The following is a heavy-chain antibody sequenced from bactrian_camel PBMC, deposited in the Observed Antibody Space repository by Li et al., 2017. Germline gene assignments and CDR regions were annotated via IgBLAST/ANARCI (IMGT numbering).Heavy chain of an antibody. CDR2: IHTSTERP. CDR1: GYSLDSMYG. J-gene: IGHJ4*01. D-gene: IGHD7*01. CDR3: AAVRRLVAREACSGEGASEFDV. V-gene: IGHV3S63*01. Sequence: QLVESGGDSVQAGGSLRLSCAVGASGYSLDSMYGHKCKGWFRQAPGKEREGVAAIHTSTERPYPIDSGRFTISRDNTKKTVYLQMNSQKPEDTAMYYCAAVRRLVAREACSGEGASEFDVWGQGTQVTVS.